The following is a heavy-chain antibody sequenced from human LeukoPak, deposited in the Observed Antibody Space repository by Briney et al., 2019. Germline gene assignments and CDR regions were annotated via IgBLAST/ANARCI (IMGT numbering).Heavy chain of an antibody. D-gene: IGHD3-22*01. CDR1: GYTFTGYY. J-gene: IGHJ3*02. CDR2: INPNSGGT. Sequence: ASVKVSCKASGYTFTGYYMHWVRQAPGQGLEWMGWINPNSGGTNYAQKFQGRVTMTRDTSISTAYMELSSLRSEDTAVYYCARVAGMIGDAFDIWGQGTMVTVSS. CDR3: ARVAGMIGDAFDI. V-gene: IGHV1-2*02.